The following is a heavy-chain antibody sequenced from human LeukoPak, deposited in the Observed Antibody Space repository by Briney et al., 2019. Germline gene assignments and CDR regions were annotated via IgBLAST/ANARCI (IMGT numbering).Heavy chain of an antibody. Sequence: GGSLRLSCAASGFTFSSYAMTWVRQAPWKGLEWVSAISSSGGSTYYADSVKGRFTISRDNSKNTLYLQMNSLRAEDTAVYYCAKFDYGDYVRDLDYWGQGTLVTVSS. J-gene: IGHJ4*02. CDR3: AKFDYGDYVRDLDY. V-gene: IGHV3-23*01. D-gene: IGHD4-17*01. CDR2: ISSSGGST. CDR1: GFTFSSYA.